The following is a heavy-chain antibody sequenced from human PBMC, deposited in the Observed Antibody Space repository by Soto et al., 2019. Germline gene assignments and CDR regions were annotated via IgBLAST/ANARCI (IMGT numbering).Heavy chain of an antibody. J-gene: IGHJ4*02. Sequence: PSETLSLTCAVSGDSISSPNWWSWYRQTPGKGLELIGEMFASGSSNYNPSLNGRVTISLDTSKNHFSLKLTSLTAADTAIYYCAREGFDHRPDYWGQGIPVTV. CDR1: GDSISSPNW. CDR3: AREGFDHRPDY. V-gene: IGHV4-4*02. CDR2: MFASGSS.